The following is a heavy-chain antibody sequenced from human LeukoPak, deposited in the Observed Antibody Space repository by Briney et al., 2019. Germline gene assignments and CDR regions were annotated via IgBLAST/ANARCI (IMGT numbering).Heavy chain of an antibody. J-gene: IGHJ5*02. D-gene: IGHD3-10*01. V-gene: IGHV1-18*01. CDR3: ARDPLRFGELSGNWFDP. CDR1: GYSFTSYG. Sequence: GASVKVSCKASGYSFTSYGISWVRQAPGQGLEWMGWISAYNGNTNYAQKLQGRVTMTTDTSTSTAYMELRSLRSDDTAVYYCARDPLRFGELSGNWFDPWGQGTLVTVSS. CDR2: ISAYNGNT.